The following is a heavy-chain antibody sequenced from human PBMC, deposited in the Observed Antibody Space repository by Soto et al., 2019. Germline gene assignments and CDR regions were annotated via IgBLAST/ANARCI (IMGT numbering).Heavy chain of an antibody. J-gene: IGHJ3*02. V-gene: IGHV4-59*01. D-gene: IGHD6-13*01. Sequence: PSETLSLTCTVSGGSISSYYWSWIRQPPGKGLEWIGYIYYSGSTNYNPSLKSRVTISVDTSKNQFSLKLSSVTAADTAVYYCVRQLTDAFDIWGQGTMVTVSS. CDR3: VRQLTDAFDI. CDR1: GGSISSYY. CDR2: IYYSGST.